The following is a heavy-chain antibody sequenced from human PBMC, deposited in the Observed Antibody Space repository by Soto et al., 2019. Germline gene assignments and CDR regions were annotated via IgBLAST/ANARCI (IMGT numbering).Heavy chain of an antibody. CDR3: AKDRIARVVVAPYDY. CDR1: GGSISNYY. V-gene: IGHV4-59*01. Sequence: SETLSLTCTVSGGSISNYYWTWIRQPPGKGLEWIGYIYYSGSTNYNPSLKSRVTISVDTSKNQFSLKLSSVTAADTAVYYCAKDRIARVVVAPYDYWGQGTLVTVSS. CDR2: IYYSGST. D-gene: IGHD2-15*01. J-gene: IGHJ4*02.